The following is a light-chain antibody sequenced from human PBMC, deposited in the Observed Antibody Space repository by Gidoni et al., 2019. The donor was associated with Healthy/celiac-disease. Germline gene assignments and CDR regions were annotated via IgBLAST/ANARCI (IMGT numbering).Light chain of an antibody. CDR1: QSVSSN. CDR2: GAS. V-gene: IGKV3-15*01. Sequence: EIVMTQSPATLSVSPGERATLSCRASQSVSSNLACYQQKPGQAPRLLIYGASTSATGIPARFSGSGSGTEFTLTISSMQSEDFAVYYCQQYNNWPPTFGGGTKVEIK. CDR3: QQYNNWPPT. J-gene: IGKJ4*01.